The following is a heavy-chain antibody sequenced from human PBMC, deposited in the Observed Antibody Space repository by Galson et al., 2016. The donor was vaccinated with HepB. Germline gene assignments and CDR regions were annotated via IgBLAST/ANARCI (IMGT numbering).Heavy chain of an antibody. CDR1: GFTFSSYA. D-gene: IGHD4-17*01. CDR2: ISDSGGST. Sequence: SLRLSCAASGFTFSSYAMSWVRQTPEKGLEWVSTISDSGGSTYYADSVKGRFIISRDNSKNTLYLQMNSLRAEDTAVYYCARDLGDYGDRGASFDYWGQGTLVTVSS. CDR3: ARDLGDYGDRGASFDY. V-gene: IGHV3-23*01. J-gene: IGHJ4*02.